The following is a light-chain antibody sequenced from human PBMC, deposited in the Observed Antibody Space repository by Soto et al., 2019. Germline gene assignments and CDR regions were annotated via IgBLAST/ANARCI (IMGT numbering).Light chain of an antibody. Sequence: QSALTQPASVSGSPGQSITISCTGTSADVGGYNYVSWYQQDPGKAPRLMIYEVSNRPSGVSDRFSGSKSGNTASLTISGLQPEDEADYYCCSYTSSSTYVFGTGTKVTVL. V-gene: IGLV2-14*01. CDR1: SADVGGYNY. CDR3: CSYTSSSTYV. J-gene: IGLJ1*01. CDR2: EVS.